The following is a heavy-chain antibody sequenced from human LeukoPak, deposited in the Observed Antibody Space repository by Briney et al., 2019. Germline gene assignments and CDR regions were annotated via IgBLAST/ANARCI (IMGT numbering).Heavy chain of an antibody. Sequence: GGSLRLSCAASGFTFSSYWMHWVRQAPGKGLVWVSRINSDGSSTSYADSVKGRFTISRDNAKNTLYLQMNSLRAEDTAVYYCARGRAYGDYGNWFDPWGQGTLVTVSS. D-gene: IGHD4-17*01. CDR3: ARGRAYGDYGNWFDP. J-gene: IGHJ5*02. CDR2: INSDGSST. V-gene: IGHV3-74*01. CDR1: GFTFSSYW.